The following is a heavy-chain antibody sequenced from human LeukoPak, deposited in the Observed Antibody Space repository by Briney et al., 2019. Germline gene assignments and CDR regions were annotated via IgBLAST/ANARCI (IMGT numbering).Heavy chain of an antibody. J-gene: IGHJ4*02. CDR1: GFTFDDYA. Sequence: GGSLRLSCAASGFTFDDYAMHWVRQAPGKGLEWVSLISWDGGSTYYADFVKGRFTISRDNSKNSLYLQMNSLRAEDTALYYCAKGGSSTSWNDYFDYWGQGTLVTVSS. V-gene: IGHV3-43D*04. CDR3: AKGGSSTSWNDYFDY. CDR2: ISWDGGST. D-gene: IGHD2-2*01.